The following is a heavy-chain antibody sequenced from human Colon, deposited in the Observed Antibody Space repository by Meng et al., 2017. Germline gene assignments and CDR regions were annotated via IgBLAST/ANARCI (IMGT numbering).Heavy chain of an antibody. J-gene: IGHJ4*02. CDR2: FFHTGRT. V-gene: IGHV4-4*02. Sequence: HALSRGLVYPSVPLSFTFAVFGGSISSNLWSWVRPPPGKGLAWIGEFFHTGRTNYDPSLKSRVTISVDKSNNQFSLKLTSVTAADTAVYYCARHISILGQRGFDYWGQGTLVTVSS. D-gene: IGHD3/OR15-3a*01. CDR3: ARHISILGQRGFDY. CDR1: GGSISSNL.